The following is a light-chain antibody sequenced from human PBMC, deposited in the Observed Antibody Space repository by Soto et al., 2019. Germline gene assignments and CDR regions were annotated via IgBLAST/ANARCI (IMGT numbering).Light chain of an antibody. V-gene: IGKV3-20*01. CDR3: QQYGSSLQT. J-gene: IGKJ1*01. CDR2: GAS. CDR1: QSFSTSY. Sequence: EIVLTQSPGTLSLSPGERATLSCRASQSFSTSYLAWYQQKPGQAPRLLIYGASSRASDIPDRFSGSGSGTDFTLTISRLEPEDFAVYYCQQYGSSLQTFGQGTKVDIK.